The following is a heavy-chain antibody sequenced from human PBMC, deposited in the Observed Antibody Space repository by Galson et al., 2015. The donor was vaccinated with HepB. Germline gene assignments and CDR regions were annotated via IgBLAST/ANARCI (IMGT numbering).Heavy chain of an antibody. CDR3: ARVQTTDFWNGDHRIDAFDI. J-gene: IGHJ3*02. V-gene: IGHV3-48*02. CDR1: GFIFSSHS. D-gene: IGHD3-3*01. Sequence: SLRLSCAASGFIFSSHSMNWVRQAPGRGLEWISYISTISTTVYYADPVKGRFTVSRDNSRNSLYLQLNGLRDEDTAVYYCARVQTTDFWNGDHRIDAFDIWGQGTMV. CDR2: ISTISTTV.